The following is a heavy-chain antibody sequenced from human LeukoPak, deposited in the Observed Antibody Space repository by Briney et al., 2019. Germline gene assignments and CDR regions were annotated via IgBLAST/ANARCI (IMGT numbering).Heavy chain of an antibody. J-gene: IGHJ4*02. V-gene: IGHV4-59*01. CDR3: AGDQTYSGSGIYTYFDY. CDR1: GASITRYY. D-gene: IGHD3-10*01. Sequence: SETLSLTCTVSGASITRYYWTWIRQSPGKGLEWIGHIYYSGSTDYSPSLKSRVTISLDTSKNQFSLKLSAVTAADTAVYYCAGDQTYSGSGIYTYFDYWGQGILVTVSS. CDR2: IYYSGST.